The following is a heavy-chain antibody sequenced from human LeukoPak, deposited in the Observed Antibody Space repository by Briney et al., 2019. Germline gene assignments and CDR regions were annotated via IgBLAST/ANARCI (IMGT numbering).Heavy chain of an antibody. CDR2: IIPIFGTA. CDR1: GGTFSSYA. V-gene: IGHV1-69*13. D-gene: IGHD3-10*01. J-gene: IGHJ4*02. CDR3: ARDPRHYYGSGSYN. Sequence: ASVKVSCKASGGTFSSYAISWVRQAPGQGLEWMGGIIPIFGTANYAQKFQGRVTITADESTSTAYMELSSLRSEDTAVYYCARDPRHYYGSGSYNWGQGTLVTVSS.